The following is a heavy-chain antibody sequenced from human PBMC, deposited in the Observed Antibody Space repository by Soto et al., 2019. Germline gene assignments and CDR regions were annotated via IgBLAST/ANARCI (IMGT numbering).Heavy chain of an antibody. CDR1: GGSLSGATYS. J-gene: IGHJ4*02. V-gene: IGHV4-30-2*01. Sequence: SETLSLTCGVSGGSLSGATYSWNWIRQPPGKGLEWIGYIFPSGTTYYNPSLKSRVTISIDVSKNQFSLSLRSLPAAVKAVYYCARRREFDYWSQATLVTVCS. CDR2: IFPSGTT. CDR3: ARRREFDY.